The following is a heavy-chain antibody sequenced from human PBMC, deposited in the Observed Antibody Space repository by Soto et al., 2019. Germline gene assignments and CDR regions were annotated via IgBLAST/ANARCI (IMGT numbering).Heavy chain of an antibody. CDR1: GFTFSSYS. Sequence: EVQLVESGGGLVQPGGSLRLSCAASGFTFSSYSMNWVRQAPGKGLEWVSYISSSSSTIYYADSVKGRFTISRGNAKNSLYLQMNSLRDEDTAVYYYARDARRVLRFWEWLPGPIDYLGQGTLVTVSS. CDR3: ARDARRVLRFWEWLPGPIDY. CDR2: ISSSSSTI. J-gene: IGHJ4*02. V-gene: IGHV3-48*02. D-gene: IGHD3-3*01.